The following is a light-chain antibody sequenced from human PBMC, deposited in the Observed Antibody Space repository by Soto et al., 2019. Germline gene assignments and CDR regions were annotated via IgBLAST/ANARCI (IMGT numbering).Light chain of an antibody. CDR2: GAS. CDR3: QQYHIRTYT. CDR1: QSVSSSY. V-gene: IGKV3-20*01. J-gene: IGKJ5*01. Sequence: EIVLTQSPGTLSLSPGERATLSCRASQSVSSSYLAWYQQKPGQAPRLLIYGASSRATGIPDRFSGSGSGTDFTLTISSLQSEDLAIYYCQQYHIRTYTFGQGTRLEIK.